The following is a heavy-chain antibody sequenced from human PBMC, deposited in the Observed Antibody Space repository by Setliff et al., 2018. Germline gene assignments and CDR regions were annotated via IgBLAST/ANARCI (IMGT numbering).Heavy chain of an antibody. CDR3: ALSLAAAGHDAFDI. CDR1: GFTFSDYY. D-gene: IGHD6-13*01. Sequence: KPGGSLRLSCADSGFTFSDYYMSWIRQAPGKGLEWVSYISSSGSTIYYADSVKGRFTISRDNAKNSLYLQMNSLRAEDTAVYYCALSLAAAGHDAFDIWGQGTMVTVSS. J-gene: IGHJ3*02. V-gene: IGHV3-11*04. CDR2: ISSSGSTI.